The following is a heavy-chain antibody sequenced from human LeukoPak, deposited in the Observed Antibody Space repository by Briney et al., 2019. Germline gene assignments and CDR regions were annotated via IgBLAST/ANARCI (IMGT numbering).Heavy chain of an antibody. D-gene: IGHD3-9*01. Sequence: PSETLSLTCTVSGYSISSGYYWGWIRQPPGKGLEWIGSVYYSGSTSYNPSLKSRVTISVDTSKNQFSLKLSSVTAADTAVYYCARAPLYYDILTGYYRSAFDIWGQGTMVTVSS. CDR2: VYYSGST. CDR1: GYSISSGYY. CDR3: ARAPLYYDILTGYYRSAFDI. V-gene: IGHV4-38-2*02. J-gene: IGHJ3*02.